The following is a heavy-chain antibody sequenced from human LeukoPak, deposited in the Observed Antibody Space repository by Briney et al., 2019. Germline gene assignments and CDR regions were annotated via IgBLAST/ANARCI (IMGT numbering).Heavy chain of an antibody. D-gene: IGHD1-26*01. J-gene: IGHJ6*02. CDR1: GFTFSNYW. CDR2: MSYDGSNK. CDR3: ARAGYASTTAYYYGMDV. Sequence: GGSLRLSCAASGFTFSNYWMDWVRQAPGKGLEWVAVMSYDGSNKYYADSVKGRFTISRDNSKNTLYLQMNSLRTEDTAVYYCARAGYASTTAYYYGMDVWGQGTTVTVSS. V-gene: IGHV3-30-3*01.